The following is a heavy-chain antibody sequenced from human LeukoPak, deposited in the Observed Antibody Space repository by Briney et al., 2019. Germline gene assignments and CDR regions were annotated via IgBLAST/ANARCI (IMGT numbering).Heavy chain of an antibody. D-gene: IGHD4-23*01. CDR2: ITSTSSHI. CDR1: GFTFSDYS. J-gene: IGHJ4*02. CDR3: ARAVGRGPGGHFDY. V-gene: IGHV3-21*04. Sequence: GGSLRLSCATSGFTFSDYSMTWVRQAPGKGLEWVSSITSTSSHINYADSVRGRFTISRDDAENSLFLQMDSLRAEDTAVYYCARAVGRGPGGHFDYWGQGTLVTVSS.